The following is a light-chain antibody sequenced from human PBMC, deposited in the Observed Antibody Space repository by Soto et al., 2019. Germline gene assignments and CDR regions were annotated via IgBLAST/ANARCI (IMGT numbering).Light chain of an antibody. V-gene: IGKV4-1*01. CDR3: QQFLYPPPT. CDR2: WAS. CDR1: QTVLYSPNNMNY. J-gene: IGKJ4*01. Sequence: DIVMTQSPDSLALSLGERVTINCMSSQTVLYSPNNMNYLAWYHQKQGQTPKMLLYWASTRESGVPDRFSGSGSGTDFTLTISSLQAEDVEVYYCQQFLYPPPTFGGGTKVDIK.